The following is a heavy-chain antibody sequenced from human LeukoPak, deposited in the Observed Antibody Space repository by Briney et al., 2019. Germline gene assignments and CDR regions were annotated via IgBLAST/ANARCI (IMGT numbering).Heavy chain of an antibody. CDR1: GGSISSYY. CDR2: INHSGST. Sequence: SETLSLTCTVSGGSISSYYWSWIRQPPGKGLEWIGEINHSGSTNYNPSLKSRVTISVDTSKNQFSLKLSSVTAADTAVYYCARQWGYYGPLGYWGQGTLVTVSS. J-gene: IGHJ4*02. D-gene: IGHD3-22*01. CDR3: ARQWGYYGPLGY. V-gene: IGHV4-34*01.